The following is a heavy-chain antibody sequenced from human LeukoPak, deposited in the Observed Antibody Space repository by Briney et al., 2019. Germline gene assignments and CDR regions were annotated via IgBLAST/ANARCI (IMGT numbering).Heavy chain of an antibody. CDR2: ISYDGSNK. V-gene: IGHV3-30*04. J-gene: IGHJ6*03. Sequence: PSGGSLRLSCEASGITFSSYAMHWVRQAPVKGLEWVAVISYDGSNKYYADSVKGRFTISRDNSKNTLWLQMNSLKGEDTAVYYCAKSWRGRGYYGYGPSEYFYYMDVWGKGTTVTISS. D-gene: IGHD3-10*01. CDR1: GITFSSYA. CDR3: AKSWRGRGYYGYGPSEYFYYMDV.